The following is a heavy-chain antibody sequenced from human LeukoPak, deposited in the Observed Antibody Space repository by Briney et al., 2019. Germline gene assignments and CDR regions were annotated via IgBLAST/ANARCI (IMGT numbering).Heavy chain of an antibody. V-gene: IGHV3-9*01. D-gene: IGHD5-12*01. CDR3: DKEAYSGYDYPRYFDY. Sequence: RSLRLSCSASGFTFKDYAMHWDRQAPGQRLEWVSGIKWNSDSIAYADSVKGRMTISRDNAKNTLYLHMNSLRAEDKALYYCDKEAYSGYDYPRYFDYWGQGTLVTVSS. CDR2: IKWNSDSI. CDR1: GFTFKDYA. J-gene: IGHJ4*02.